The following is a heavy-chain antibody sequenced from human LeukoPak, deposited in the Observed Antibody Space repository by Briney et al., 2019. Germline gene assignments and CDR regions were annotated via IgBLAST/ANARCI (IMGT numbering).Heavy chain of an antibody. CDR2: IKQDRSEK. CDR1: GFTFSSYG. V-gene: IGHV3-7*03. D-gene: IGHD3-3*01. Sequence: GGSLRLSCVASGFTFSSYGMSWVRQAPGKGLELVANIKQDRSEKYYVDSVKGRFTISRDNAKNSLYLQMNSLRAEDTAVYYCARLREIPVFGVVTKSTSYFDYWGQGTLVTVSS. CDR3: ARLREIPVFGVVTKSTSYFDY. J-gene: IGHJ4*02.